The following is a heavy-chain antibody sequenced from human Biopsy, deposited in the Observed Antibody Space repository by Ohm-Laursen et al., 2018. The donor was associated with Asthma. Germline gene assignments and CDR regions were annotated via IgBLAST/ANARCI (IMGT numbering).Heavy chain of an antibody. CDR3: AKDIGSREDY. V-gene: IGHV3-23*01. Sequence: GSLRLSCTASGFTFSSFAIGWSRQAPGKGLEWVSAITRSAGRTDYADSVKGRFTISRDNSKNTLYLQMNSLRAEDTAVYYCAKDIGSREDYWGQGTMVTVSS. CDR1: GFTFSSFA. D-gene: IGHD5-24*01. CDR2: ITRSAGRT. J-gene: IGHJ4*02.